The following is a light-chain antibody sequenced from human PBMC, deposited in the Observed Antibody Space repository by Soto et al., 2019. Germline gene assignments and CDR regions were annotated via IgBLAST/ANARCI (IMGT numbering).Light chain of an antibody. CDR2: GAS. J-gene: IGKJ4*01. CDR1: QGISRE. Sequence: DLQMTQSPSSLSASAGDRVTITCQASQGISRELNWYQQKPGRAPKLLIYGASNLQTGVPSRFSGSGSGTEFTFTISAFQPEDIATYYCQQYTSLPLTFGGGTKVEI. CDR3: QQYTSLPLT. V-gene: IGKV1-33*01.